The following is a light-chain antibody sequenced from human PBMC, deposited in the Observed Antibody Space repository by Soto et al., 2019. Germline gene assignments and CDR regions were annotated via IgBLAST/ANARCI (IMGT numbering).Light chain of an antibody. V-gene: IGLV1-40*01. CDR1: SSNIGAGYN. Sequence: QSVLTQPPSVSGAPGQRVTISCTGRSSNIGAGYNVHWYQQLPGTAPKLLIHANNNRPSGVPDRFSGSKSGTSASLAITGLQAEDEADYYCQSYDSSLRGSVVFGGGTKVTVL. CDR2: ANN. J-gene: IGLJ2*01. CDR3: QSYDSSLRGSVV.